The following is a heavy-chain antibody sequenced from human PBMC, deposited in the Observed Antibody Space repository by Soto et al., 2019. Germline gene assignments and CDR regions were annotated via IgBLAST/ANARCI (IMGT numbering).Heavy chain of an antibody. Sequence: SGPTLVNPTQTLTLTCTFSGFSLSTNGEGVGWILVYWDDDKRYSTSLKTRLTISKDTSENQVVLTMTNMDPVDTGTYFCARMQWLENRGGWFNSWGQGTLVTVSS. CDR2: VYWDDDK. V-gene: IGHV2-5*02. D-gene: IGHD6-19*01. CDR3: ARMQWLENRGGWFNS. J-gene: IGHJ5*01. CDR1: GFSLSTNGEG.